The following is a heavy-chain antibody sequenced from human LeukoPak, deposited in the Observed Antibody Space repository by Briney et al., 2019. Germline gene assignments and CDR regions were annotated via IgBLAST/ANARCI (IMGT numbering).Heavy chain of an antibody. Sequence: GGSLRLSCVASGFTFSSYWMSWVRQAPGKGLEWVSVIYSGGSTYYADSVKGRFTISRDNSKNTLYLQMNSLRAEDTAVYYCAHSGYDYSDYWGQGTLVTVSS. J-gene: IGHJ4*02. D-gene: IGHD5-12*01. CDR1: GFTFSSYW. V-gene: IGHV3-66*01. CDR3: AHSGYDYSDY. CDR2: IYSGGST.